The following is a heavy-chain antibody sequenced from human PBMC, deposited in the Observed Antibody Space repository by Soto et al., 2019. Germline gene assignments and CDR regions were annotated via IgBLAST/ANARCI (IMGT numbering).Heavy chain of an antibody. D-gene: IGHD2-8*02. CDR3: TTDLVVYAIGYYYGMDV. V-gene: IGHV3-15*07. CDR1: GFTFSNAW. J-gene: IGHJ6*02. Sequence: GGSLRLSCAASGFTFSNAWMNWVRQAPGKGLEWVGRIKSKTECGTTDYAATVKGRFTISRDDSKNTLYLQMNSLKTENTAVYYCTTDLVVYAIGYYYGMDVWGQGTTVTVSS. CDR2: IKSKTECGTT.